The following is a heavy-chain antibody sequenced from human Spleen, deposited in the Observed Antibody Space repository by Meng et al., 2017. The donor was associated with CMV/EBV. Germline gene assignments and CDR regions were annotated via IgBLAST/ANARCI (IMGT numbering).Heavy chain of an antibody. Sequence: SETLSLTCAVYGGSFSGYYWSWIRQPPGKGLEWIREINQSGSTNYNPSLKSRVTISVDTSKNQFSLKLSSVTAADTAVYYCARGRWGYCTTTSCQNRFDPWGQGTLVTVSS. V-gene: IGHV4-34*01. D-gene: IGHD2-2*01. J-gene: IGHJ5*02. CDR1: GGSFSGYY. CDR3: ARGRWGYCTTTSCQNRFDP. CDR2: INQSGST.